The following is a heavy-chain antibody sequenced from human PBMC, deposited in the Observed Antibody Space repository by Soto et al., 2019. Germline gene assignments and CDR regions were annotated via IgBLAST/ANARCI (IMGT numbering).Heavy chain of an antibody. CDR1: GGSISSSSYF. D-gene: IGHD2-21*02. Sequence: SETLSLTCSVSGGSISSSSYFWGWIRQPPGKGLEWIGSIYYSGSTYYNPSLKSRVTVSVDTSKNQFSLKLSSVTAADTAVYYCARHPSDFWFDPWGQGTLVTAPQ. V-gene: IGHV4-39*01. CDR2: IYYSGST. J-gene: IGHJ5*02. CDR3: ARHPSDFWFDP.